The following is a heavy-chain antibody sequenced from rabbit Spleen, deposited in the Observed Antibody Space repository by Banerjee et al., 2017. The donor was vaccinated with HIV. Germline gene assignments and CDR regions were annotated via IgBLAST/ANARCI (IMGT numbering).Heavy chain of an antibody. V-gene: IGHV1S40*01. CDR3: ARGSATMTMVITGYYLSL. CDR1: GFDFTSTYY. D-gene: IGHD2-1*01. J-gene: IGHJ6*01. Sequence: QSLEESGGDLVKPGASLTLTCKASGFDFTSTYYMCWVRQAPGKGLELIACIYAGSSGSTYYASWAKGRFTISKTSSTTVTLQMTSLTAADTATYFCARGSATMTMVITGYYLSLWGPGTLVTVS. CDR2: IYAGSSGST.